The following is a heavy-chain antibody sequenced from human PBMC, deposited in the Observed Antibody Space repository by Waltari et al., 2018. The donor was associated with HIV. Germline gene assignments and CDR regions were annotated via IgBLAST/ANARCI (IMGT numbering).Heavy chain of an antibody. Sequence: QLQLQESGPGLVKPSETLSLTCTVSGGSISSSSYYWGWIRQPPGKGLEWIGSIYYRGSTCYNPSLKSRVTISVDTSKNQFSLKLRSVTDADTAVYYCASSGDYVWGSYPLDYWGQGTLVTVSS. CDR1: GGSISSSSYY. CDR3: ASSGDYVWGSYPLDY. D-gene: IGHD3-16*02. CDR2: IYYRGST. V-gene: IGHV4-39*01. J-gene: IGHJ4*02.